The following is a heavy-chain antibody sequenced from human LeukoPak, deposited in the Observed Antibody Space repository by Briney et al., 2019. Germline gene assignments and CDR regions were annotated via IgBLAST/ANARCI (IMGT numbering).Heavy chain of an antibody. V-gene: IGHV4-59*01. Sequence: PSETLSLTCTVSGGSISSYYWSWIRQPPGKGLEWIGYIYYSGSTNYNPSLKSRVTISVDTSKNQFSLKLSSVTAADTAVYYCARAGPLNAFDIWGQGTVVTVSS. CDR1: GGSISSYY. J-gene: IGHJ3*02. CDR3: ARAGPLNAFDI. CDR2: IYYSGST.